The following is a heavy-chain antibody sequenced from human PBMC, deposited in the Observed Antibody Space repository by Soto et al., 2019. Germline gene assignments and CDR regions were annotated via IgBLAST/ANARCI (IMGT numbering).Heavy chain of an antibody. D-gene: IGHD4-17*01. J-gene: IGHJ4*02. CDR1: GYTFTNYY. V-gene: IGHV1-46*01. Sequence: QVLLVQSGAEVKKPGASVMVSCKASGYTFTNYYMHWVRQAPGQGLEWMGVINPSDGSTYYAQKFQGRXXMXGXXSTSTLYMDLSSLRSEDTAVYYCVRDRFGYGDSGDWGQGTLVTVSS. CDR2: INPSDGST. CDR3: VRDRFGYGDSGD.